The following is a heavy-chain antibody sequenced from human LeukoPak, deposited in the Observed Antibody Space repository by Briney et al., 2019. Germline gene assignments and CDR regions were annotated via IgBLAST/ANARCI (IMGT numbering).Heavy chain of an antibody. Sequence: GGSLRLSCAASGFTFSSYSMNWVRQAPGKGLEWVSSISSSSYIYYADSVKGRFTISRDNAKNSLYLQMNSLRAEDTAVYYCARASFWSGYPLDYWGQGTLVTVSS. CDR1: GFTFSSYS. CDR3: ARASFWSGYPLDY. CDR2: ISSSSYI. V-gene: IGHV3-21*01. D-gene: IGHD3-3*01. J-gene: IGHJ4*02.